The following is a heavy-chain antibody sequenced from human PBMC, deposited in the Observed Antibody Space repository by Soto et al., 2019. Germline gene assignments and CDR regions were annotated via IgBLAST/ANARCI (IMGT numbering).Heavy chain of an antibody. CDR1: GFTFSSYA. V-gene: IGHV3-30-3*01. D-gene: IGHD1-26*01. Sequence: VQLVESGGGVVQPGRSLRLSCAASGFTFSSYAMHWVRQAPGKGLEWVAVISYDGSNKYYADSVKGRFTISRDNSKNTLYLQMNSLRAEDTAVYYCARDIVGATALWGQGTLVTVSS. CDR3: ARDIVGATAL. J-gene: IGHJ4*02. CDR2: ISYDGSNK.